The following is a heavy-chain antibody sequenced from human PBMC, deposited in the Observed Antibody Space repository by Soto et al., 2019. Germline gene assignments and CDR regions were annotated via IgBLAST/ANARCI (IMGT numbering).Heavy chain of an antibody. D-gene: IGHD1-20*01. CDR2: INHSGST. CDR1: GESFSGYY. Sequence: SETLSLTCAVYGESFSGYYWSWIRQPPGKGLEWIGEINHSGSTNYNPSLKSRVSISVDTSKNQFSLKLSSVTAADTALYYCATTITGTTGVGYWGQGTLVTVSS. J-gene: IGHJ4*02. CDR3: ATTITGTTGVGY. V-gene: IGHV4-34*01.